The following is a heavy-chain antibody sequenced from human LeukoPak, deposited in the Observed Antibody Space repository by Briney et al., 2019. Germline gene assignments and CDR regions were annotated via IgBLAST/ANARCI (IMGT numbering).Heavy chain of an antibody. V-gene: IGHV4-34*01. Sequence: PSETLSLTCAVYGGSFSGYYWIWIRQPPGKGLEWFVEINHSGSTNYHPCLKSRVTISVDKSKNQFSLKLSSVTAADTAVYYCARLTDTAMVRWDWFDPWGQRTLVTVSS. CDR2: INHSGST. J-gene: IGHJ5*02. D-gene: IGHD5-18*01. CDR1: GGSFSGYY. CDR3: ARLTDTAMVRWDWFDP.